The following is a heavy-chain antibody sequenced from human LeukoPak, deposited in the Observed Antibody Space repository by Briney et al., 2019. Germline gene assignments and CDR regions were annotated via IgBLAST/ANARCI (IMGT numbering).Heavy chain of an antibody. J-gene: IGHJ4*02. Sequence: SETLSLTCTVSGGSISSYYWSWIRQPPGKGLEWIGSIYYTGNTYYNASLKSRVTISIDTSKNQISLRLTSVTATDTAMYCCARQTGSGLFTLPGGQGTLVTVSS. D-gene: IGHD3/OR15-3a*01. V-gene: IGHV4-59*04. CDR3: ARQTGSGLFTLP. CDR2: IYYTGNT. CDR1: GGSISSYY.